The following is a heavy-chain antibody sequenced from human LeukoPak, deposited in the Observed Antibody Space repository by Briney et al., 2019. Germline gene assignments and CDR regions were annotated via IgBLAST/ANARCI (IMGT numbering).Heavy chain of an antibody. CDR3: ARDRGGGVFDY. CDR2: IYKDGTT. J-gene: IGHJ4*02. CDR1: GFTVSNNY. D-gene: IGHD3-16*01. Sequence: GGSLRLSCAAYGFTVSNNYMNWVRQAPGKGLEWVSVIYKDGTTYYADSVKGRFTVSRDNSKNTLYVQMNSLRAEDTAVYYCARDRGGGVFDYWGQGTLVTVSS. V-gene: IGHV3-66*01.